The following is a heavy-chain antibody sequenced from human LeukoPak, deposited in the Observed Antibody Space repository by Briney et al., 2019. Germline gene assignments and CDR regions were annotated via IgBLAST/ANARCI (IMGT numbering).Heavy chain of an antibody. CDR2: TYYRSNWYN. CDR3: ARVGIAAAGTDYYYMDV. V-gene: IGHV6-1*01. CDR1: GDSVSSNSAA. J-gene: IGHJ6*03. Sequence: SQTLSLTCALSGDSVSSNSAAWDWIRQSPSRGLEWLGRTYYRSNWYNDYAVSVKSRITINPDTSKNQFSLQLNSVTPEDTAVYYCARVGIAAAGTDYYYMDVWGKGTTVTISS. D-gene: IGHD6-13*01.